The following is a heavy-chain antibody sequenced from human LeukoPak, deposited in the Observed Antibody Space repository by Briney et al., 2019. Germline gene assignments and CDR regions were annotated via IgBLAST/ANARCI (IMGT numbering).Heavy chain of an antibody. J-gene: IGHJ5*02. D-gene: IGHD4/OR15-4a*01. CDR1: GDSITSGAFY. CDR3: ARRDYAAWFDP. CDR2: VYYSGST. Sequence: PSETLSLTCNVSGDSITSGAFYWAWLRPSPRKGLEWIGNVYYSGSTQYNPSLRGRVSISMDKTKIQFSLNLNSVSVTDTAIYYCARRDYAAWFDPWGQGTLVTVSS. V-gene: IGHV4-39*01.